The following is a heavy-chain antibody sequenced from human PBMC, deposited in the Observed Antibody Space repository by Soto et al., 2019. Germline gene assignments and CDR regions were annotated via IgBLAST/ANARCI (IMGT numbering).Heavy chain of an antibody. CDR3: ARGRTTSLGTFDY. Sequence: GASVKVSCKASGYSFLNYDISWLRQAPGQGLEWMGWIGTFSGDTKYALKFQGRVTMTTDTSTTTVYMQLTNLRYDDTAVYFCARGRTTSLGTFDYWGQGALVTVS. CDR2: IGTFSGDT. V-gene: IGHV1-18*01. J-gene: IGHJ4*02. CDR1: GYSFLNYD. D-gene: IGHD1-1*01.